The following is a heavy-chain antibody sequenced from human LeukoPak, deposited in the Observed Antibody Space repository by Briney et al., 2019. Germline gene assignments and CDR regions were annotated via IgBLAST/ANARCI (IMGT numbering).Heavy chain of an antibody. D-gene: IGHD1-1*01. J-gene: IGHJ6*02. CDR2: IYYSGST. CDR1: GGSISSSSYY. V-gene: IGHV4-39*01. Sequence: SETLSLTCTVSGGSISSSSYYWGWIRQPPGKGLEWIVSIYYSGSTYYNPSLKSRVTISVDTSKNQFSLKLSSVTAADTAVYYCARSALRTTMDVWGQGTTVTVSS. CDR3: ARSALRTTMDV.